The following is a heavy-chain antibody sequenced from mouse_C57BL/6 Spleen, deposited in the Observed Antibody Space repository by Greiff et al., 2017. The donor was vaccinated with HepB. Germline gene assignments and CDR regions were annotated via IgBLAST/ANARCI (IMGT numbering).Heavy chain of an antibody. CDR3: TRVAQVAWFAY. CDR2: IDPETGGT. J-gene: IGHJ3*01. D-gene: IGHD1-3*01. CDR1: GYTFTDYE. V-gene: IGHV1-15*01. Sequence: QVQLKQSGAELVRPGASVTLSCKASGYTFTDYEMHWVKQTPVHGLEWIGAIDPETGGTAYNQKFKGKAILTADKSSSTAYMELRSLTSEDSAVYYCTRVAQVAWFAYWGQGTLVTVSA.